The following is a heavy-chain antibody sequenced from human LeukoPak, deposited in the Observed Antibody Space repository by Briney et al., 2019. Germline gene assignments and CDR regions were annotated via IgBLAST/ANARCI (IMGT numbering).Heavy chain of an antibody. D-gene: IGHD3-16*02. V-gene: IGHV4-39*01. Sequence: SETLSLTCAVYGGSFSGYYWGWIRQPPGKGLEWIGSIYYSGSTYYNPSLKSRVTISVDTSKNQFSLKLSSVTAADTAVYYCASEYYDYVWGSYRSTDAFDIWGQGTMVTVSS. CDR1: GGSFSGYY. J-gene: IGHJ3*02. CDR2: IYYSGST. CDR3: ASEYYDYVWGSYRSTDAFDI.